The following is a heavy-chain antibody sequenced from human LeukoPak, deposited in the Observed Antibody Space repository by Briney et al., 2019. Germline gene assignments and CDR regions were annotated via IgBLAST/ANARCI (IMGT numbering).Heavy chain of an antibody. CDR3: ARDSYDSSGYTQC. J-gene: IGHJ4*02. CDR2: ISYSGST. CDR1: GGSISSGYYY. Sequence: SETLSLTCTVSGGSISSGYYYWSWIRQHPEKGLEWIGYISYSGSTNYNPSLKSRVTISVDTSKIQFSLKLNSVTAADTAVYYCARDSYDSSGYTQCWGQGTLVTVSS. V-gene: IGHV4-31*03. D-gene: IGHD3-22*01.